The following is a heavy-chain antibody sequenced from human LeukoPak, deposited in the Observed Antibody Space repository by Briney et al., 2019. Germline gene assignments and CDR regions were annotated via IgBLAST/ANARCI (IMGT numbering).Heavy chain of an antibody. CDR3: ARVGPPDYDFWSGYLNRDDAFDI. CDR2: INPSGGST. V-gene: IGHV1-46*01. CDR1: GYTFTSYY. J-gene: IGHJ3*02. Sequence: ASVKVSCKASGYTFTSYYMHWVRQAPGQGLEWMGTINPSGGSTSYAQKFQGRVTMTRDTSTSTVYMELSSLRSEDTAVYYCARVGPPDYDFWSGYLNRDDAFDIWGQGTMVTVSS. D-gene: IGHD3-3*01.